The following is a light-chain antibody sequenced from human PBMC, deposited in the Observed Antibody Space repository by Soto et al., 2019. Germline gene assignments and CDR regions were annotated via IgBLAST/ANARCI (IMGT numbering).Light chain of an antibody. Sequence: QSVLTQPPSVSAAPGQKVTISCSGSSSNIGNNYVSWYQQLPGTAPKLLIYDNNKRPSGIPDRFSGSKSGTSATLGITGLQTGDEADYYCRTWDSSLSASYVFGTGTKLTVL. J-gene: IGLJ1*01. V-gene: IGLV1-51*01. CDR3: RTWDSSLSASYV. CDR1: SSNIGNNY. CDR2: DNN.